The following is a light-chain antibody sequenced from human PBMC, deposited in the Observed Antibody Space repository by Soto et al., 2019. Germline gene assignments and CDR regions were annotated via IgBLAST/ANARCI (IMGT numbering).Light chain of an antibody. CDR3: MQATQTPPYT. Sequence: DIVMTQSPLSLPATPGEPASISCRSSQSLLNTNGYNYLDWYLQKPGQSPQLLIYWASNRASGVPDRFSGSGSGTDFTLKISRVEAEDAGVYYCMQATQTPPYTFGEGLKLEIK. J-gene: IGKJ2*01. CDR1: QSLLNTNGYNY. V-gene: IGKV2-28*01. CDR2: WAS.